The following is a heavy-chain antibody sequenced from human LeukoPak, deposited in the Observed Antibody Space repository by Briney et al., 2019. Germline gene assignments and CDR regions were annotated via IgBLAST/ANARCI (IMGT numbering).Heavy chain of an antibody. CDR3: ARDGAFRIYDY. V-gene: IGHV3-7*01. Sequence: GGSLRLSCAASGFTFSSYWMTWVRQAPGKGLEWVASIKQDGNEKYYVDSVKGRFTISRDNARNSLYLQMSSLRADDTAVYYCARDGAFRIYDYWGQGALVTVSS. CDR1: GFTFSSYW. D-gene: IGHD3-3*02. CDR2: IKQDGNEK. J-gene: IGHJ4*02.